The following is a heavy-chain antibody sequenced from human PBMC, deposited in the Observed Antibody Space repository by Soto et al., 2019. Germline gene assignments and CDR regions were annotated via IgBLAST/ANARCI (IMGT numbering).Heavy chain of an antibody. CDR3: ARDLLYRAVFEI. CDR1: GGSLTSNGYY. Sequence: QVHLQESGPGLVKPSQTLSLTCTVSGGSLTSNGYYWSWIRQRPEKGLEWLGYIYYSGTTHFNPSLESRLSISMDTSNNQFSLNLTSVTAADTAVYFCARDLLYRAVFEIWGQGTLVTVSA. CDR2: IYYSGTT. V-gene: IGHV4-31*03. J-gene: IGHJ3*02. D-gene: IGHD3-3*01.